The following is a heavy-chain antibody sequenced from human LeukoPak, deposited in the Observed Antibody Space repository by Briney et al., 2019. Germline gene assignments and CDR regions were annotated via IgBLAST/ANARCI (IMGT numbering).Heavy chain of an antibody. Sequence: SETLSLTCTVSGGSISSYYWSWIRQPPGKGLEWIGYIYDSGSTNYNPSLKSRVTISVDTSKNQFSLKVSSVTAADTAVYYCASGPGSGWYSGWGQGTLVTVSS. CDR3: ASGPGSGWYSG. V-gene: IGHV4-59*01. J-gene: IGHJ4*02. D-gene: IGHD6-19*01. CDR1: GGSISSYY. CDR2: IYDSGST.